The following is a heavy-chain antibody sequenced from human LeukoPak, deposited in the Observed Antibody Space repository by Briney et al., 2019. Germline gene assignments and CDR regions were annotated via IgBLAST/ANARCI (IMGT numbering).Heavy chain of an antibody. V-gene: IGHV3-21*01. CDR3: ARDLRYCSGGSCYSDSLYLDY. Sequence: GGSLRLSCTASGFTFDSYAMSWVRQAPGKGLEWVSSISSSSSYIYYADSVKGRFTISRDNAKNSLYLQMNSLRAEDTAVYYCARDLRYCSGGSCYSDSLYLDYWGQGTLVTVSS. CDR1: GFTFDSYA. D-gene: IGHD2-15*01. CDR2: ISSSSSYI. J-gene: IGHJ4*02.